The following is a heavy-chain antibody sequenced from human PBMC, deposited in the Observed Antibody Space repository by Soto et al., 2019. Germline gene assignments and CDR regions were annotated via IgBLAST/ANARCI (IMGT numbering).Heavy chain of an antibody. J-gene: IGHJ4*02. Sequence: QVHLVQSGAEVKKPGASVKVSCKGSGYGFTTYGITWVRQAPGQGLEWMAWISAHNGNTNYAQKLQGRVTVTRDTSTSTAYMELRSRRPDDTAVYYCARGRYGAYWGQGALVTVSS. CDR1: GYGFTTYG. CDR2: ISAHNGNT. V-gene: IGHV1-18*01. D-gene: IGHD3-10*01. CDR3: ARGRYGAY.